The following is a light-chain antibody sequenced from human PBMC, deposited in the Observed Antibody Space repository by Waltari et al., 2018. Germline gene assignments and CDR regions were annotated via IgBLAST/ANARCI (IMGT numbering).Light chain of an antibody. J-gene: IGLJ1*01. CDR3: CSYAGDRTFV. CDR1: SSDVGSYKF. V-gene: IGLV2-23*02. Sequence: QSALTQPASVSGSPGQSITISCTGTSSDVGSYKFVSWYQQSPGKAPKFLIYEVTKRPSVVSNRFSGSKSGNTASLTISGLQAEDEADYYCCSYAGDRTFVFGTGTKVTVL. CDR2: EVT.